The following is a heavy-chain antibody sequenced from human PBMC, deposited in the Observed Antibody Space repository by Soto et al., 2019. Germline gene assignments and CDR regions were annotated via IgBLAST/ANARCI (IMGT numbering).Heavy chain of an antibody. CDR2: ISATGGGT. J-gene: IGHJ4*02. CDR3: AKDRRAGGNSAFYFDF. Sequence: GGSLRLSCAASGFKFSNYAMSWVRQAPGKGLGWVSLISATGGGTYYADSVKGRFTISRDNSHNTLYLQVHSLTAEDTAVYYCAKDRRAGGNSAFYFDFWGQGAQVTVSS. D-gene: IGHD3-16*01. CDR1: GFKFSNYA. V-gene: IGHV3-23*01.